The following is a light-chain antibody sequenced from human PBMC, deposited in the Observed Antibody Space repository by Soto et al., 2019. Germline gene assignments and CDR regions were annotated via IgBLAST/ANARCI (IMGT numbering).Light chain of an antibody. CDR2: DAS. V-gene: IGKV3-11*01. J-gene: IGKJ1*01. CDR3: QQRSNWPWT. CDR1: PSVSSY. Sequence: ETVLTQSPATLSLSPGERATLSCRASPSVSSYLAWYQQKAGQAPRLLISDASNRATGIPARFSGSGSGTDFTLTISRLEPEDFAVYYCQQRSNWPWTFGQGTKVEIK.